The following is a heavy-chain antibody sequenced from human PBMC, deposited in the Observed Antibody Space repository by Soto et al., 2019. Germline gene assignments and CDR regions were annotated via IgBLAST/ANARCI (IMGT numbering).Heavy chain of an antibody. Sequence: ASVKVSCKASGYTFTSYGISWVRQAPGQGLEWMGWISAYNGNTNYAQKLQGRVTMTTDTSTSTADMELMSLRSDDTAVYYCARDFAYCSGGSCFGDAFDIWGQGTMVTVSS. J-gene: IGHJ3*02. D-gene: IGHD2-15*01. CDR3: ARDFAYCSGGSCFGDAFDI. CDR1: GYTFTSYG. V-gene: IGHV1-18*04. CDR2: ISAYNGNT.